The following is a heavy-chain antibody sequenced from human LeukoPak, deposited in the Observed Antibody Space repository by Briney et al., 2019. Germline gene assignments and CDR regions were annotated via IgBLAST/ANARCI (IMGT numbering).Heavy chain of an antibody. J-gene: IGHJ4*02. V-gene: IGHV4-59*12. D-gene: IGHD6-13*01. CDR2: IYYSGST. CDR1: GGSISSYY. CDR3: ARDDSSSFIYGI. Sequence: SETLSLTCTVSGGSISSYYWSWIRQPPGKGLEWIGYIYYSGSTYYNPSLKSRVTISVDTSKNQFSLKLSSVTVADTAVYYCARDDSSSFIYGIWGQGTLVTVSS.